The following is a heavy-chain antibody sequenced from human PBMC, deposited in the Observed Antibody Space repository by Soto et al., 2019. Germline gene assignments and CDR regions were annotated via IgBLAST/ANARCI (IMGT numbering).Heavy chain of an antibody. Sequence: EVQLLESGGGLVQPGGSLRLSCAASGFTFSSYAMSWVRQAPGKGLEWVSAISGSGGSTYYADSVKGRFTISRDNSKNTLYLQMNSLRAEYTHVYYCAKDPAGTARFDPWGQGTLVTVSS. CDR3: AKDPAGTARFDP. J-gene: IGHJ5*02. CDR1: GFTFSSYA. D-gene: IGHD6-19*01. CDR2: ISGSGGST. V-gene: IGHV3-23*01.